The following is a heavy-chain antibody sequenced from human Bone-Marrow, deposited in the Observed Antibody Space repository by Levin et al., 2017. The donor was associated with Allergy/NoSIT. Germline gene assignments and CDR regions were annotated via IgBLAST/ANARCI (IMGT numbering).Heavy chain of an antibody. CDR1: GFSLTNARMS. D-gene: IGHD6-13*01. V-gene: IGHV2-26*01. CDR2: IFAGAEK. CDR3: ARSFSSSGTDDIDYFDY. J-gene: IGHJ4*02. Sequence: SGPTLVKPTETLTLTCTVSGFSLTNARMSVSWIRQPPGKALEWLAHIFAGAEKSYSPSLRNRLTISKDPSKTQVVLTMTNMAPVDTATYYCARSFSSSGTDDIDYFDYWGQGTLVTVSS.